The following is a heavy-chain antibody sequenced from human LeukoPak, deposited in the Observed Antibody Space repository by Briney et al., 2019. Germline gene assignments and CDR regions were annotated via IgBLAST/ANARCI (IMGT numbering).Heavy chain of an antibody. CDR3: ARAMPAVTTEGWFGP. CDR1: GFTFGSYW. D-gene: IGHD4-17*01. J-gene: IGHJ5*02. CDR2: IKHDGSEK. V-gene: IGHV3-7*04. Sequence: PGGSLRLSCVGSGFTFGSYWMSWVRQAPGKGLEWVANIKHDGSEKYFARSVKGRVTISRDNANNSLYLQMNSLRAEDTAVYYCARAMPAVTTEGWFGPWGQGTLVTVSS.